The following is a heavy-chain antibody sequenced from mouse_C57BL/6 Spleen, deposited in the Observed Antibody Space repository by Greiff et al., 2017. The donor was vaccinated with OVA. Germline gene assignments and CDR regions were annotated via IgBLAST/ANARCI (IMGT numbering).Heavy chain of an antibody. Sequence: QVQLKESGPELVKPGASVKISCKASGYAFSSSWMNWVKQRPGKGLEWIGRIYPGDGDTNYNGKFKGKATLTADKSSSTAYMQLSSLTSEDSAVYFCARVGGNYFDYWGQGTTLTVSS. J-gene: IGHJ2*01. CDR2: IYPGDGDT. CDR1: GYAFSSSW. V-gene: IGHV1-82*01. CDR3: ARVGGNYFDY.